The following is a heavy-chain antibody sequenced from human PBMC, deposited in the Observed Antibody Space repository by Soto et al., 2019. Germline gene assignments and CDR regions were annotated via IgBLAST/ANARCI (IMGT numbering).Heavy chain of an antibody. CDR2: IISKTHGGAT. CDR3: TTDDILTGYEPSYYYYGMDV. J-gene: IGHJ6*02. CDR1: GFAFSDAW. Sequence: PGGSLRLSCAASGFAFSDAWMNWVRQAPGKGLEWVGRIISKTHGGATDYTAPVKDRFFVSRDDSKNTLYLQMNSLKTEDTAVYYCTTDDILTGYEPSYYYYGMDVWGQGTTVTVSS. V-gene: IGHV3-15*01. D-gene: IGHD3-9*01.